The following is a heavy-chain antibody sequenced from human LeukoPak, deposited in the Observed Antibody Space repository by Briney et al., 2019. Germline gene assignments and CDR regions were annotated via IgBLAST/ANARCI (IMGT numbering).Heavy chain of an antibody. V-gene: IGHV3-11*01. CDR2: ISTGGDTT. Sequence: PGGSLRLSCAASGFIFSDYYMTWIRQAPGKGLEWVSYISTGGDTTYYADAVKGRFTISRDNARNSLYLQMNRLRAEDTATYYCARGSVAIDYWGQGTLVTVSS. J-gene: IGHJ4*02. D-gene: IGHD2-15*01. CDR1: GFIFSDYY. CDR3: ARGSVAIDY.